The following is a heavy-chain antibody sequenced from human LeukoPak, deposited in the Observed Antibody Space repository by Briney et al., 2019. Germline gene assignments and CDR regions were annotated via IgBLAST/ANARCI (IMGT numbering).Heavy chain of an antibody. CDR2: IYYSGRT. Sequence: SETLSLTCTVSGGSISSYYWSWIRQPPGKGLEWIGYIYYSGRTNYNPSLKSRVTISVDTSKSQFSLKLSSVTAADTAVYYCAGGSGWYSYYFDYWGQGTLVTVSS. J-gene: IGHJ4*02. CDR1: GGSISSYY. CDR3: AGGSGWYSYYFDY. D-gene: IGHD6-19*01. V-gene: IGHV4-59*01.